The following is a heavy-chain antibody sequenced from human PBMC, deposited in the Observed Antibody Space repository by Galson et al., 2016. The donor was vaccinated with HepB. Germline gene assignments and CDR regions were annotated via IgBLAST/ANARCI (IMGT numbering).Heavy chain of an antibody. Sequence: CKASGYTFTSYYMHCVRQAPGQGLEWMGIINPSGGSTSYAQKFQGRVTMTRDTSTSTVYMELSSLRSEDTAVYYCARDSRSGYFDYWGQGTLVTVSS. D-gene: IGHD3-10*01. CDR1: GYTFTSYY. CDR2: INPSGGST. J-gene: IGHJ4*02. CDR3: ARDSRSGYFDY. V-gene: IGHV1-46*01.